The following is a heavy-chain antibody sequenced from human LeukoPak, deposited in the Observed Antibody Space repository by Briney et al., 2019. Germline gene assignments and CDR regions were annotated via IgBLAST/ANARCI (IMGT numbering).Heavy chain of an antibody. CDR1: SDSHSRYY. J-gene: IGHJ6*03. D-gene: IGHD6-13*01. V-gene: IGHV4-59*01. CDR2: IYYSWCT. Sequence: SETLSLTCTVSSDSHSRYYWSWIRQPPGKGLEWIGYIYYSWCTNYNPSLKSRVNISVDTSKDQFSLKLGSGNAADTAVYYWARTTEAHSWRTRYYDYYMDVWGKGTTVTVSS. CDR3: ARTTEAHSWRTRYYDYYMDV.